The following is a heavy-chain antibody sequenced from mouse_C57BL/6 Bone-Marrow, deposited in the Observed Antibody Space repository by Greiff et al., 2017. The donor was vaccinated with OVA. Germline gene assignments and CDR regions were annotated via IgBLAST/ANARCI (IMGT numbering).Heavy chain of an antibody. CDR2: ISDGGSYT. CDR3: ARDVVATGY. V-gene: IGHV5-4*01. Sequence: EVKLVESGGGLVKPGGSLKLSCAASGFTFSSYAMSWVRQTPEKRLECVATISDGGSYTYYPDNVKGRFTISRDNAKNNLYLQMSHLKSEDTAMYYCARDVVATGYWGQGTTLTVSS. CDR1: GFTFSSYA. D-gene: IGHD1-1*01. J-gene: IGHJ2*01.